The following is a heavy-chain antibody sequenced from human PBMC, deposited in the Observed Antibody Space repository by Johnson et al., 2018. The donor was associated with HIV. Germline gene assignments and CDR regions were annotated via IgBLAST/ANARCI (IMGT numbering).Heavy chain of an antibody. D-gene: IGHD2-8*01. CDR1: GFTFSSFA. CDR2: ISYSGSNK. CDR3: ARGGVVHDGFDI. J-gene: IGHJ3*02. Sequence: QVQLVESGGGVVQPGRSLRLSCAASGFTFSSFAMHWVRQTPGNGLEWVSIISYSGSNKYYADSVKGRFTISRDNSKNTLYLQMNTLGAEDTAMYYCARGGVVHDGFDIRGLGTMVTVSS. V-gene: IGHV3-30*04.